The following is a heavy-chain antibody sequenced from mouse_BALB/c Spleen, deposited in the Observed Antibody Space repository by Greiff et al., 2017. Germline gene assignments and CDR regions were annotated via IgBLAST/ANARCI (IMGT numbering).Heavy chain of an antibody. CDR2: IYPSDSYT. V-gene: IGHV1-69*02. CDR1: GYTFTSYW. CDR3: TIITTADY. Sequence: QVQLQQPGAELVRPGASVKLSCKASGYTFTSYWINWVKQRPGQGLEWIGNIYPSDSYTNYNQKFKDKATLTVDKSSSTAYMQLSSPTSEDSAVYYCTIITTADYWGQGTTLTVSS. J-gene: IGHJ2*01. D-gene: IGHD1-1*01.